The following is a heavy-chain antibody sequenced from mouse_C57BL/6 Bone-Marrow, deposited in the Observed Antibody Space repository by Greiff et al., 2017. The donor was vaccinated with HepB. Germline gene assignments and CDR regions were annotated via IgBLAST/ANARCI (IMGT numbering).Heavy chain of an antibody. CDR1: GYTFTDYE. CDR3: TRSGDYDGVPWFAY. D-gene: IGHD2-4*01. J-gene: IGHJ3*01. CDR2: IDPETGGT. V-gene: IGHV1-15*01. Sequence: LVESGAELVRPGASVTLSCKASGYTFTDYEMHWVKQTPVHGLEWIGAIDPETGGTAYNQKFKGKAILTADKSSSTAYMGLRSLTSEDSAVYYCTRSGDYDGVPWFAYWGQGTLVTVSA.